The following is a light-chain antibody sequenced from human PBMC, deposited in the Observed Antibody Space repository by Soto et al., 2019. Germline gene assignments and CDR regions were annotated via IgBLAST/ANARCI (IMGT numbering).Light chain of an antibody. CDR1: QSVSNNY. J-gene: IGKJ1*01. CDR3: QQYDDSMT. CDR2: GES. V-gene: IGKV3-20*01. Sequence: TQSPAILSVSPGERATLSCRASQSVSNNYLAWYQQKPGQAPRLLIYGESTRATGIPDRFSGSGSGTDFTLTISRLEPEDFAVYHCQQYDDSMTFGQGTKVDI.